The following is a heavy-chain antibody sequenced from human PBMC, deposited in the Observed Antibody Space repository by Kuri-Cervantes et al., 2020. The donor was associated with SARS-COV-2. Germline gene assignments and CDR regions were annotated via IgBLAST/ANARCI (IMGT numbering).Heavy chain of an antibody. CDR2: MYHSGST. Sequence: SETLSLTCTVSGGSISSYYWGWIRQPPVKGLEWIGSMYHSGSTYYNLSLKSRVTISVDTSKDQFSLKLSSVTAADTAVYYCVRHEAGEMVYWGQGTLVTVSS. D-gene: IGHD7-27*01. J-gene: IGHJ4*02. V-gene: IGHV4-38-2*02. CDR1: GGSISSYY. CDR3: VRHEAGEMVY.